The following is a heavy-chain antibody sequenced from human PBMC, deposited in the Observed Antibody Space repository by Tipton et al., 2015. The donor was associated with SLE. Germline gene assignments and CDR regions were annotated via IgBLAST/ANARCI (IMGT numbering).Heavy chain of an antibody. CDR3: ARGVAGVEDAFDI. V-gene: IGHV4-39*07. Sequence: LRLSCTVSGGSISSSSYYWGWIRQPPGKGLEWIGSIYYSGSTNYNPSLKSRVTISVDTSKNQFSLKLSSVTAADTAVYYCARGVAGVEDAFDIWGQVTMVTVSS. CDR1: GGSISSSSYY. J-gene: IGHJ3*02. D-gene: IGHD6-13*01. CDR2: IYYSGST.